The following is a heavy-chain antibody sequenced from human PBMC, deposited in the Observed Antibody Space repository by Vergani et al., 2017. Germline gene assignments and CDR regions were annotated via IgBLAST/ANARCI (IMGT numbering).Heavy chain of an antibody. CDR1: GGTFSSYA. Sequence: QVQLVQSGAEVKKPGSSVKVSCKASGGTFSSYAISWVRQAPGQGLEWMGGIIPIFGTANYAQKFQERVTITRDMSTSTAYMELSSLRSEDTAVYYCAAGRYDFWSGYYTGIGYWGQGTLVTVSS. V-gene: IGHV1-69*05. J-gene: IGHJ4*02. D-gene: IGHD3-3*01. CDR3: AAGRYDFWSGYYTGIGY. CDR2: IIPIFGTA.